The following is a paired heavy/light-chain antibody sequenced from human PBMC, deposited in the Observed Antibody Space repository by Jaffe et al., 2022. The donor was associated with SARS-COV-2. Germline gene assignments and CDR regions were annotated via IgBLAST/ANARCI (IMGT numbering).Heavy chain of an antibody. CDR3: VKGGRID. Sequence: EVQLVESGGAVVQPGGSLRLSCAATGFKFEDFTMCWVRQVPGKGLEWVSHIRWEGRRTYYAESVKGRFTISRDNSKNSLYLQMNSLRSEDSALYYCVKGGRIDWGQGTLVTVSA. D-gene: IGHD1-26*01. CDR2: IRWEGRRT. CDR1: GFKFEDFT. J-gene: IGHJ4*02. V-gene: IGHV3-43*01.
Light chain of an antibody. J-gene: IGLJ3*02. CDR2: EDR. CDR3: QSYDNTDWV. CDR1: GGNIASNF. V-gene: IGLV6-57*02. Sequence: NFMLTQPHSVSESPGKTVTISCTGSGGNIASNFVQWYQQRPGSAPTTVIYEDRQRPSGVPDRFSGSIDSSSNSASLTISGLKTEDEADYYCQSYDNTDWVFGGGTRLTVL.